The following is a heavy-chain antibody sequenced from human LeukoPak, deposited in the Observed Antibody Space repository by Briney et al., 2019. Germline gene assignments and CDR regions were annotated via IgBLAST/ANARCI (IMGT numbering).Heavy chain of an antibody. V-gene: IGHV1-69*04. CDR3: ASHYYDSSGYYYVNFDY. Sequence: ASVKVSCKASGGTFSSYAISWVRQAPGQGLEWMGRIIPILGIANYAQKFQGRVTITADKSTSTAYMGLSSLRSEDTAVYYCASHYYDSSGYYYVNFDYWGQGTLVTVSS. J-gene: IGHJ4*02. CDR2: IIPILGIA. CDR1: GGTFSSYA. D-gene: IGHD3-22*01.